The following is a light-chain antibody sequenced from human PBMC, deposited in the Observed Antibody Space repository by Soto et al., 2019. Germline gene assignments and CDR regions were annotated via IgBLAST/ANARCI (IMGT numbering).Light chain of an antibody. CDR3: QQYYSNPRT. Sequence: DIVMTQSPDSLAVSLGERATINCKSSQSVLHSSNNKNYLAWYQQKPGQPPKLLIYWASTRESGVPDRFSGRGSGTDFTLTISSLQAEDVAVYYCQQYYSNPRTFGQGTKVEI. V-gene: IGKV4-1*01. CDR1: QSVLHSSNNKNY. CDR2: WAS. J-gene: IGKJ1*01.